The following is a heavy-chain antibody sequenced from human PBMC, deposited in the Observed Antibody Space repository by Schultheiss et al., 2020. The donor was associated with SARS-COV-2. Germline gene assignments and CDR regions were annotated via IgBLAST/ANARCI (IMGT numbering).Heavy chain of an antibody. CDR3: ARDQGGGWYGDYFDY. CDR2: IYYSGST. J-gene: IGHJ4*02. Sequence: GSLRLSCTVSGGSISSYYWSWIRQPPGKGLEWIGYIYYSGSTNYNPSLKSRVTISVDTSKNQFSLKLSSVTAADTAVYYCARDQGGGWYGDYFDYWGQGTLVTVSS. D-gene: IGHD6-19*01. CDR1: GGSISSYY. V-gene: IGHV4-59*01.